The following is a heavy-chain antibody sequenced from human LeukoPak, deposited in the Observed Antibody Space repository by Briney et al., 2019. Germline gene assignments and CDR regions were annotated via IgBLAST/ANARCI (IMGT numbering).Heavy chain of an antibody. D-gene: IGHD6-6*01. Sequence: GRSLRLSCAASGFTFDDYAMPWVRQAPGKGLEWVSGISWNSGSIGYADSVKGRFTISRDNAKNSLYLQMNSLRAEDTALYYCAKGKVIAARPLFDYWGQGTLVTVSS. CDR1: GFTFDDYA. CDR2: ISWNSGSI. J-gene: IGHJ4*02. V-gene: IGHV3-9*01. CDR3: AKGKVIAARPLFDY.